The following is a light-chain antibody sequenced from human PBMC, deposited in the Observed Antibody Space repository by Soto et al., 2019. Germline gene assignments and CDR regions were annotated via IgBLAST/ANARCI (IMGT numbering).Light chain of an antibody. CDR2: EVS. CDR1: RSDVGGYNY. J-gene: IGLJ1*01. CDR3: SSYTSSSTLYV. V-gene: IGLV2-14*01. Sequence: QSPLNQAASVSGSPGQSIAISCTGTRSDVGGYNYVSWYQQHPGKAPKLMIYEVSNRPSGVSNRFSGSKYGNTASLTISGLQAEDEADYYCSSYTSSSTLYVFGTGTKVTVL.